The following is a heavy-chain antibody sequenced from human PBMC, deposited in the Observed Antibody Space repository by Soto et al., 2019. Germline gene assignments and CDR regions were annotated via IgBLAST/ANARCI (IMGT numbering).Heavy chain of an antibody. Sequence: SETLSLTCTVSGGSISNYYWSWIRQPPGKGLEWIGYIFYSGSTSYSPSLRSRVTISVDTSKNQFSLELSSVTAADTAVYYCARDGKVSGSATHWFDPWGQGTLVTVSS. CDR2: IFYSGST. V-gene: IGHV4-59*01. CDR1: GGSISNYY. J-gene: IGHJ5*02. CDR3: ARDGKVSGSATHWFDP. D-gene: IGHD1-26*01.